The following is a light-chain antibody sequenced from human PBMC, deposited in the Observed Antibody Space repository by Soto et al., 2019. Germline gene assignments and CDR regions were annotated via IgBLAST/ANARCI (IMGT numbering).Light chain of an antibody. CDR3: SSYAGSYTLV. CDR2: DVS. CDR1: SNDVGGYNF. Sequence: QSALTQPRSVSGSPGQSVTVSCTGTSNDVGGYNFVYWYQQHPGKVPKLFIYDVSRRPSGVPDRFSGSKSGNTASLTISGLEAEDEADYYCSSYAGSYTLVFGGGTKVTVL. V-gene: IGLV2-11*01. J-gene: IGLJ2*01.